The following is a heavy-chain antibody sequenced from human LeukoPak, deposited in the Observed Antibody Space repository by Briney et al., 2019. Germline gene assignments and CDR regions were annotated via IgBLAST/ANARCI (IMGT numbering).Heavy chain of an antibody. CDR2: NYYTGST. V-gene: IGHV4-39*07. J-gene: IGHJ4*02. CDR1: GGSISSSSYY. CDR3: ARGREGVGFSAVRGVMGDY. Sequence: SENLSLTCTVAGGSISSSSYYWGWIRQPPGKGLEWIGSNYYTGSTYYNPSLKSRVTISVDTSKNQFSLKLSSVTAADTAVYYCARGREGVGFSAVRGVMGDYWGQGTLVTVSS. D-gene: IGHD3-10*01.